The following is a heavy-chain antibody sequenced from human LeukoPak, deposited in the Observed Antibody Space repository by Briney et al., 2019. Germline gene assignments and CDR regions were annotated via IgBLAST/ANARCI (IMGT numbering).Heavy chain of an antibody. J-gene: IGHJ5*02. CDR2: INHSGST. D-gene: IGHD3-16*01. CDR1: GGSFSGYY. CDR3: ASSTALGGYWFDP. V-gene: IGHV4-34*01. Sequence: PSETLSLTCAVYGGSFSGYYWSWIRQPPGKGLEWTGEINHSGSTNYNPSLKSRVTISVDTSKNQFSLKLSSVTAADTAVYYCASSTALGGYWFDPWGQGTLVTVSS.